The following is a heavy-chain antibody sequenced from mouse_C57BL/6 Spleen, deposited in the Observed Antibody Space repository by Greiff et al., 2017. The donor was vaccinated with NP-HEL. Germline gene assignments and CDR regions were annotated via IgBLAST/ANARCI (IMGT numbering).Heavy chain of an antibody. CDR2: INPGSGGT. CDR1: GYAFTNYL. CDR3: ARCPYYYGSSYGAMDY. J-gene: IGHJ4*01. D-gene: IGHD1-1*01. V-gene: IGHV1-54*01. Sequence: QVQLQQSGAELVRPGTSVKVSCKASGYAFTNYLIEWVKQRPGQGLEWIGVINPGSGGTNYNEKFKGKATLTADKSSSTAYIQLSSLTSEDSAVYFCARCPYYYGSSYGAMDYWGQGTSVTVSS.